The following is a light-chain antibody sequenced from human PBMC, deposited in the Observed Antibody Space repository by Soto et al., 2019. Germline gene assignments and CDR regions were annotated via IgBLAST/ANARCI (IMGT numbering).Light chain of an antibody. J-gene: IGKJ3*01. CDR2: GAS. Sequence: EIVMTQSPATLSVSPGETATLSCRASQTLGNKLAWYQQKPGQAPRLLIYGASTRATGIPARFSGSGAGTEFTLTINSLQSEDVAIYYCQQHNAWPLTFGPGTKVDLK. V-gene: IGKV3D-15*01. CDR3: QQHNAWPLT. CDR1: QTLGNK.